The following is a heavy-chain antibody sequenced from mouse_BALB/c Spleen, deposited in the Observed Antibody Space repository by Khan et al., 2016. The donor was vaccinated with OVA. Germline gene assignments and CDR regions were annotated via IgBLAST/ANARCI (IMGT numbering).Heavy chain of an antibody. D-gene: IGHD1-1*01. V-gene: IGHV5-6-5*01. CDR1: GFTFSSYA. J-gene: IGHJ1*01. CDR2: INSGGSA. CDR3: GRGHFYVTTYDYWYFDV. Sequence: EVELVESGGGLVKPGGSLKLSCAASGFTFSSYAMSWVRQTPEKRLEWVASINSGGSAYSLDSMQGRFTISRDNARNILYLQMSSLRSEDTAMYYCGRGHFYVTTYDYWYFDVWGAGTTVTVSS.